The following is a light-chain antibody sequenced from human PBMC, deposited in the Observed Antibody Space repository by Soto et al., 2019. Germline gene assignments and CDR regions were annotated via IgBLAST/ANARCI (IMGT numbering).Light chain of an antibody. V-gene: IGKV1-6*01. CDR3: KQSPRPPLT. CDR2: GAS. CDR1: QGIGNA. Sequence: AIKVNKTPSALPASVGDRVTISCRASQGIGNALGWYQQKPGKPPKVLIYGASNLQSGVPPRFSGSGSGTDFTLTISSLQPEDLATYYFKQSPRPPLTSGGGTKVDI. J-gene: IGKJ4*01.